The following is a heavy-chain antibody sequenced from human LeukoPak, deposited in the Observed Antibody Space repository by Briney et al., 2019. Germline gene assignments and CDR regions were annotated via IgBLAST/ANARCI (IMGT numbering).Heavy chain of an antibody. D-gene: IGHD3-9*01. CDR1: GGTFSSYA. J-gene: IGHJ4*02. V-gene: IGHV1-69*13. Sequence: GASVKVSCKASGGTFSSYAISWVRQAPGQGLEWMGGIIPIFGTANYAQKFQGRVTITADESTSTAYMELSSLRSEDTAVYYCARGSDILTGYYRGGFDYWGQGTLVTVSS. CDR2: IIPIFGTA. CDR3: ARGSDILTGYYRGGFDY.